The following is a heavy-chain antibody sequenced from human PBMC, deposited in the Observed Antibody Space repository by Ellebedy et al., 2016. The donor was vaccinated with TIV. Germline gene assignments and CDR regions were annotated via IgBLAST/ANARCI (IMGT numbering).Heavy chain of an antibody. Sequence: SLKISCAASGFKFGDYYMYWVRQAPGKGLEWVSGISKNSGSVGYADPVKGRFTISRDNAKNSLYLQMNSLRAEDTAVYYCARQTVATSVNDAFDIWGLGTVVTVSS. V-gene: IGHV3-9*01. J-gene: IGHJ3*02. CDR2: ISKNSGSV. D-gene: IGHD4-17*01. CDR3: ARQTVATSVNDAFDI. CDR1: GFKFGDYY.